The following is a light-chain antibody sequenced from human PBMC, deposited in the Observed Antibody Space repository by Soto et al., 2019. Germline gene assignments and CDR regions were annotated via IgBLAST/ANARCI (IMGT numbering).Light chain of an antibody. CDR2: DVS. V-gene: IGKV3-11*01. J-gene: IGKJ2*01. Sequence: EIVLTQSPVTLSLSPGDRATLSCRPSQSVTSFLAWYQQKPGQPPSLLIYDVSNRASGIPARFSGSGSGTDFTLTISSLEPEDFAVYYCQQRTDWPPVYTFGQGTKREIK. CDR3: QQRTDWPPVYT. CDR1: QSVTSF.